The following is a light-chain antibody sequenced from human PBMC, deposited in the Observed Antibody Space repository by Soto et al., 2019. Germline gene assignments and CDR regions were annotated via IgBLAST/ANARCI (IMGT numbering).Light chain of an antibody. CDR1: QSVSST. Sequence: EIVMTQSPATLSASPGERATLSCRASQSVSSTLAWYQQTPGQAPRLLIYGASTRATGIPARFSGSGSGTEFTLTISSLQSEDFAVYYCQQYDNWPITFGQGTRLEIK. V-gene: IGKV3-15*01. J-gene: IGKJ5*01. CDR3: QQYDNWPIT. CDR2: GAS.